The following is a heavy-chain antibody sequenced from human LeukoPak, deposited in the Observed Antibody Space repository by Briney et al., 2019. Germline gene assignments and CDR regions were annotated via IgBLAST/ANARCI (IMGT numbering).Heavy chain of an antibody. CDR2: ISSSSSYI. J-gene: IGHJ3*02. D-gene: IGHD1-26*01. Sequence: PGGSLRLSCAASGFTFSSYSMNWVRQAPGKGLEWVSSISSSSSYIYYADSVKGRFTISRDNAKNSLYLQMNSLRAEDTAVYYCARDRLGGSYYLFGAFDIWGQGTMVTVSS. CDR1: GFTFSSYS. CDR3: ARDRLGGSYYLFGAFDI. V-gene: IGHV3-21*01.